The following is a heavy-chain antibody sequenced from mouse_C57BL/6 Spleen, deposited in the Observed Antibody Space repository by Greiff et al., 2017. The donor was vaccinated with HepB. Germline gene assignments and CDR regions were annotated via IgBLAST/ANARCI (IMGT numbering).Heavy chain of an antibody. CDR2: ISSGGSYT. V-gene: IGHV5-6*01. CDR1: GFTFSSYG. D-gene: IGHD2-4*01. CDR3: ARDERLRRNYFDH. J-gene: IGHJ2*01. Sequence: DVQLVESGGDLVKPGGSLKLSCAASGFTFSSYGMSWVRQTPDKRLEWVATISSGGSYTYYPDSVKGRFTISRDNAKNTLYLQMSSLKSEDTAMYYCARDERLRRNYFDHWGQGTTLTVSS.